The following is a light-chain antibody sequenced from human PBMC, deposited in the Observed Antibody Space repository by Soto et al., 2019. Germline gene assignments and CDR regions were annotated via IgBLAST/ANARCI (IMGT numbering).Light chain of an antibody. CDR3: QQSYRNPIT. J-gene: IGKJ5*01. V-gene: IGKV1-39*01. Sequence: DIQMTQSASSLSASVGDRVTITCRASQSISNYLNWYQQKPGKAPNLLIHAASSLQSGVPPRFSGSGSGTDLTLNISSLQPEDFATYFCQQSYRNPITFGQGTRLEIK. CDR1: QSISNY. CDR2: AAS.